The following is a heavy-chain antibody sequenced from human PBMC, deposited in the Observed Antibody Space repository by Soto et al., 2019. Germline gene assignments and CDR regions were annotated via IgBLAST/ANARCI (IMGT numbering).Heavy chain of an antibody. CDR3: ERAWGDSYLYFDY. CDR1: GYTFTSYW. V-gene: IGHV5-51*01. CDR2: IYPGDSEI. J-gene: IGHJ4*02. D-gene: IGHD2-21*02. Sequence: PGESLKISCSVSGYTFTSYWIGWVRQLPGKGLEWMGIIYPGDSEIRYTPSFQGQVTISADKSIRSTYLHWNSLKASDTSMYYCERAWGDSYLYFDYWGQGTLVTVSS.